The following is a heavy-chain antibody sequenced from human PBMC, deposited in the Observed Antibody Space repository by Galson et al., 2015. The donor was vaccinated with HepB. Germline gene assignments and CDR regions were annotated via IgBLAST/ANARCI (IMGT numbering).Heavy chain of an antibody. V-gene: IGHV3-66*01. CDR1: GLTVSSNY. CDR3: ARAFCSRLSCSSNDY. D-gene: IGHD2-2*01. CDR2: IYSGSGDFT. J-gene: IGHJ4*02. Sequence: SLRLSCAASGLTVSSNYMNWVRQAPGKGLEWVSVIYSGSGDFTYYADSVKGRFTISRDNAKSSLHLQMNSLRVEDTAVYYCARAFCSRLSCSSNDYWGQGTLVTVSS.